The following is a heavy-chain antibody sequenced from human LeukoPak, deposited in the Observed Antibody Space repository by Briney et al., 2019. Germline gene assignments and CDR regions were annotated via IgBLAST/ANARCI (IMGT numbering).Heavy chain of an antibody. CDR1: GGSISSSSYY. CDR3: ARHRHPLGEWLLPYDY. Sequence: SETLSLTCTVSGGSISSSSYYRGWIRQPRGKGLEWIGSIYYSGSTYYNPSLKSRVTISVDTSKNQFSLKLISVTAADTAVYYCARHRHPLGEWLLPYDYWGQGTLVTVSS. J-gene: IGHJ4*02. CDR2: IYYSGST. V-gene: IGHV4-39*01. D-gene: IGHD3-3*01.